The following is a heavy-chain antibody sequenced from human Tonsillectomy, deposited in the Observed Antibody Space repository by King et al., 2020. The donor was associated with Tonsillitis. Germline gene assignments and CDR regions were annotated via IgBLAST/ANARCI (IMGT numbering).Heavy chain of an antibody. CDR1: GFTFSSYA. J-gene: IGHJ4*02. Sequence: VQLVESGGGVVQPGRSLRLSCAASGFTFSSYAMHWVRQAPGKGLEWVAVISYDGSNKYYADSVKGRFTISRDNSKNTLYLQMNSLRAEDTAVYYCSRCIAAAGHFDNWGQGTLVPVSS. CDR2: ISYDGSNK. CDR3: SRCIAAAGHFDN. V-gene: IGHV3-30*04. D-gene: IGHD6-13*01.